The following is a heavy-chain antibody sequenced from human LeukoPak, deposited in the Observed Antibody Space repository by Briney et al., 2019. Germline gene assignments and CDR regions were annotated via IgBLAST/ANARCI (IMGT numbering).Heavy chain of an antibody. J-gene: IGHJ4*02. CDR3: ARVRTRYYFDY. V-gene: IGHV1-2*02. CDR1: GYTFTGYY. Sequence: GASVKVSYKASGYTFTGYYMHWVRQAPGQGLAWMGWINPNSGGTNYAQKFQGRVTMTRDTSISTAYMELSRLRSDETAVYYCARVRTRYYFDYWGQGTLVTVSS. CDR2: INPNSGGT.